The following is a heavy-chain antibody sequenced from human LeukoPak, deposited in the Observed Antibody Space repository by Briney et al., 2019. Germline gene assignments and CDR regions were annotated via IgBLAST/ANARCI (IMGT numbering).Heavy chain of an antibody. Sequence: GRSLRLSCAASGFNFDDYAMHWVRQSPGKGLEWVSGISWDSDRKGYADSVKGRFTISRDDAQSSLYLQMDSLRPEDTAFYYCAKDIGSGYSGGWDCFDSWGQGTLVTVSS. J-gene: IGHJ4*02. CDR3: AKDIGSGYSGGWDCFDS. CDR2: ISWDSDRK. D-gene: IGHD6-19*01. CDR1: GFNFDDYA. V-gene: IGHV3-9*01.